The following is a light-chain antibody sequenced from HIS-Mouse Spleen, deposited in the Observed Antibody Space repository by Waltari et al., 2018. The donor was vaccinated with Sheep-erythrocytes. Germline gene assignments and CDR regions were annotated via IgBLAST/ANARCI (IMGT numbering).Light chain of an antibody. CDR3: CSYAGSYTWV. CDR1: TIDVGGYNY. Sequence: HSALTQPRSVSGSPGQSVPIPCTGTTIDVGGYNYFSWYQQHPGKAPNPMIYDVSKRPSGVPDRFSGSKSGNTASLTISGLQAEDEADYYCCSYAGSYTWVFGGGTKLTVL. J-gene: IGLJ3*02. V-gene: IGLV2-11*01. CDR2: DVS.